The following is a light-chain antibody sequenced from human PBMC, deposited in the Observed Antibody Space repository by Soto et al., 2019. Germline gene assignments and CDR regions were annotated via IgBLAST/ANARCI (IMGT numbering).Light chain of an antibody. CDR1: DAISNY. CDR3: QQYANLPLT. V-gene: IGKV1-33*01. Sequence: DIQMTQSPSSLSASVGDRVTITCQASDAISNYLNGYQQKPGKAPKVLIYDASHLESGVPSRFSGGGSGTEFTFTISSLQAEDIATYYCQQYANLPLTFGPGTKVDIK. CDR2: DAS. J-gene: IGKJ3*01.